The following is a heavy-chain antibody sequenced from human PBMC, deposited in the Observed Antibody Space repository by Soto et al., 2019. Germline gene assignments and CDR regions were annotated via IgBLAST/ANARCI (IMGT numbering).Heavy chain of an antibody. Sequence: QVQLVQSGAEVKKPGASVKVSCKASGYTFINYGISWARQAPGQGLEWMGWINTYNGNTNYAQKVQGRVTMTTDTSMRTAYMELRSLTSDDTAVYYWARFLTVTTEDDYWGQGTLVTVSS. V-gene: IGHV1-18*01. D-gene: IGHD4-17*01. J-gene: IGHJ4*02. CDR2: INTYNGNT. CDR1: GYTFINYG. CDR3: ARFLTVTTEDDY.